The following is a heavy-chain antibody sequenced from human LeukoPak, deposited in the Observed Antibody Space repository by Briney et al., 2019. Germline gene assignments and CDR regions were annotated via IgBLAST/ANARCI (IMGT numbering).Heavy chain of an antibody. J-gene: IGHJ4*02. CDR1: GFTFSTCG. CDR2: FKTNSGQV. D-gene: IGHD4-11*01. V-gene: IGHV3-23*01. CDR3: ARSVPDYTRFDY. Sequence: GGSLRLSCTASGFTFSTCGMTWVRQAPGKGLEWVSTFKTNSGQVYYAESVRGRFTISRDNSKNTVYLQMSSLRAEDTALYYCARSVPDYTRFDYWGQGALVTVSP.